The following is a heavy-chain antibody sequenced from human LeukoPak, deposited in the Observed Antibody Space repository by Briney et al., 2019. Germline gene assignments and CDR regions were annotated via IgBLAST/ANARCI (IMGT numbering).Heavy chain of an antibody. J-gene: IGHJ4*02. Sequence: ASVKVSCKASGGTFSSYAISWVRQAPGQGLEWMGGIIPIFGTANYAQKFQGRDTITADESTSTAYMELSSLRSEDTAVYYCARVTDLCSSTSCRLGYWGQGTLVTVSS. CDR1: GGTFSSYA. V-gene: IGHV1-69*13. CDR2: IIPIFGTA. D-gene: IGHD2-2*01. CDR3: ARVTDLCSSTSCRLGY.